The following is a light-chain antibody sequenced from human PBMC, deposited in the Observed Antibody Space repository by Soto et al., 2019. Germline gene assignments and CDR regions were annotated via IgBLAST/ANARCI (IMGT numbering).Light chain of an antibody. CDR2: RAS. CDR3: QHDGSTVIT. J-gene: IGKJ5*01. Sequence: ENVLTQSPDTLSLSPGEIATLSCRAGQSVVNKYLAWYQQKPGQAPRLLVYRASTRATGIADRFRGSGSGTDCTLTISRLEPDNVAVYYCQHDGSTVITVGQGIRLEMK. CDR1: QSVVNKY. V-gene: IGKV3-20*01.